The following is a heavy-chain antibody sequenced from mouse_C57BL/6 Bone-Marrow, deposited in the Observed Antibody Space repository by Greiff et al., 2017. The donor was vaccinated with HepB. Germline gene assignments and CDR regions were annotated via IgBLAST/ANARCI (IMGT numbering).Heavy chain of an antibody. D-gene: IGHD2-3*01. Sequence: VQLQQSGPELVKPGASVKISCKASGYTFTDYYMNWVKQSHGKSLEWIGDINPNNGGTSYNQKFKGKATLTVDKSSSTAYMELRSLTSEDSAVYYCARYRDGYSSYFDYWGQGTTLTVSS. CDR1: GYTFTDYY. CDR3: ARYRDGYSSYFDY. CDR2: INPNNGGT. V-gene: IGHV1-26*01. J-gene: IGHJ2*01.